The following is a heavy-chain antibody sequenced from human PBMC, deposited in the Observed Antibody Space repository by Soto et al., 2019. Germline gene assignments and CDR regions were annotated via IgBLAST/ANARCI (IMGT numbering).Heavy chain of an antibody. Sequence: QLQLQESGPGLVKPSETLSLTCTVSGGSISSSSYYWGWIRQPPGKGLEWIGNIYYSGSTYYNPSLKSRVTISVDTSKTQFSLKLSSVTAADTAVYYCARRQSSSSFGDWGQGTLVTVSS. CDR3: ARRQSSSSFGD. J-gene: IGHJ4*02. CDR1: GGSISSSSYY. V-gene: IGHV4-39*01. CDR2: IYYSGST. D-gene: IGHD6-6*01.